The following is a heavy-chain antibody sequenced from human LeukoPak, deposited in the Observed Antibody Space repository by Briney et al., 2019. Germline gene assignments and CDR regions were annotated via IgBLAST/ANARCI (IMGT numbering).Heavy chain of an antibody. Sequence: TGGSLRLSCAASGFTFSSYWMHWVRQAPGKGLVWVSRLKSGGSSTSYADSVKGRFTISRDNAKNTLYLQMNSLRAEDTAVYYCARGYSSSRYNWFDPWGQGTLVTVSS. V-gene: IGHV3-74*01. D-gene: IGHD6-13*01. J-gene: IGHJ5*02. CDR2: LKSGGSST. CDR3: ARGYSSSRYNWFDP. CDR1: GFTFSSYW.